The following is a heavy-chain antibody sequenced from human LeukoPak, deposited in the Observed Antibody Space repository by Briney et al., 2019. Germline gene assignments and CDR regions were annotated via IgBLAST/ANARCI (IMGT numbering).Heavy chain of an antibody. Sequence: GGSLTLSCAASGFTFSSYAMSWVRQAPGKGLEWVSAISGSGGSTYYADSVKGRFTISRDNSKNTLYLQMNSLKAEDTAVYYCAKDRRLSSSSRFDYWGQGTLVTVSS. CDR2: ISGSGGST. CDR3: AKDRRLSSSSRFDY. V-gene: IGHV3-23*01. D-gene: IGHD6-6*01. J-gene: IGHJ4*02. CDR1: GFTFSSYA.